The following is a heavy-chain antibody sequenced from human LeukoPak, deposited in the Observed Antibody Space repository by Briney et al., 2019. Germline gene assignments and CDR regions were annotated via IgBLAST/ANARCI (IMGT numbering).Heavy chain of an antibody. Sequence: GGSLRLSCAASGFVFSSYSINWVRQAPEEGLEWVSYISSSGSTIYYADSVKDRFTISRENAKNSQYLQTNSLRAEDRAVYYCARYRISDRRRTYYFDDWGQGTLVTVSS. D-gene: IGHD3-16*02. CDR2: ISSSGSTI. CDR3: ARYRISDRRRTYYFDD. V-gene: IGHV3-48*04. J-gene: IGHJ4*02. CDR1: GFVFSSYS.